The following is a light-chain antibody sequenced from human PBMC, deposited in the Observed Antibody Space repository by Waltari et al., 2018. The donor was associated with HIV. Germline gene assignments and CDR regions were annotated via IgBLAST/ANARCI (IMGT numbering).Light chain of an antibody. CDR2: EVN. CDR3: LSYAGRLYV. CDR1: SSDVGASIY. V-gene: IGLV2-8*01. J-gene: IGLJ1*01. Sequence: QSALTQPPSASGSPGQSVTIPCPGTSSDVGASIYVSWYQQHPGRAPKLVIYEVNKRPSGVPDRFSGSKSGNTASLTVSGLQTEDEADYYCLSYAGRLYVFGTGTKVTVL.